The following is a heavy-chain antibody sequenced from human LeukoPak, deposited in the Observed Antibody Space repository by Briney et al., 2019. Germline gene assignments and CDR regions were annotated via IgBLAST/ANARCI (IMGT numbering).Heavy chain of an antibody. CDR3: ARDFDWFQYSIGEEGAFDI. Sequence: NSGGSLRLSCAASGFTFSSYSMNWVRQAPGKGLEWVSSISSSSSYIYYADSVKGRFTISRDNAKKYMYMKMNSLRAEDMAVYYCARDFDWFQYSIGEEGAFDIWGQGTMVTVSS. D-gene: IGHD3-9*01. V-gene: IGHV3-21*01. CDR1: GFTFSSYS. J-gene: IGHJ3*02. CDR2: ISSSSSYI.